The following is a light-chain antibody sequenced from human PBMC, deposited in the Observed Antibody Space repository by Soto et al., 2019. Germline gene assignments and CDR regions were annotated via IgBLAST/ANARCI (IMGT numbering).Light chain of an antibody. Sequence: IWMTQSPYLLSASTGDRVTISCRMSQGISSYIAWYQQKPGKAPKLLIYGASTLQSGVPSRFRGSESGAVFTLTISSLQPEDFATYYCQQLHSYPITFGQGTRLEIK. CDR3: QQLHSYPIT. V-gene: IGKV1D-8*03. CDR2: GAS. J-gene: IGKJ5*01. CDR1: QGISSY.